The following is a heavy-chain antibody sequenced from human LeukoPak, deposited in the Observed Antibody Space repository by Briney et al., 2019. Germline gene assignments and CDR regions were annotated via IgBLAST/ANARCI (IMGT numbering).Heavy chain of an antibody. CDR1: GFTFRSSS. CDR3: VRGGSSSSGPSDY. Sequence: GGSLRLSCAASGFTFRSSSMTWVRQAPGKGLEWVSSISGRSDYIYYTDSVRGRSTISRDNAENSLHLQMNSLRVEDTAVYFCVRGGSSSSGPSDYWGQGTLVTVSS. D-gene: IGHD6-6*01. V-gene: IGHV3-21*01. CDR2: ISGRSDYI. J-gene: IGHJ4*02.